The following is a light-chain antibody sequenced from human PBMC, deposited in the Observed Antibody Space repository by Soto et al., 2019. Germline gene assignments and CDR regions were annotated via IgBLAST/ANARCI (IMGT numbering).Light chain of an antibody. J-gene: IGKJ4*01. V-gene: IGKV3-11*01. Sequence: EIVLTQSPGILSLSPGETVTLSCRASQSVSTYLAWYQQKPGQAPRLLIYDASNRATGIPARFSGSGSGTDFNLPISSLEPEDFAVYYCQQRSNWPPLTFGGGTKVEIK. CDR3: QQRSNWPPLT. CDR2: DAS. CDR1: QSVSTY.